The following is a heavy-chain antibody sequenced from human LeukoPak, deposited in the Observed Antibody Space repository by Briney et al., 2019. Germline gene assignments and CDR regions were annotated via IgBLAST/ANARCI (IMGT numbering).Heavy chain of an antibody. D-gene: IGHD6-13*01. CDR1: GFSFSTYS. J-gene: IGHJ5*02. Sequence: GGSLRLSCAATGFSFSTYSMNWVRQAPGKGLDWVSSISTTSSYIYYVDSVKGRFNISRDNAKNSLYLQMNSLRAEDTAVYYCARENSRVNWFDTWGQGTLVTVSS. CDR2: ISTTSSYI. V-gene: IGHV3-21*01. CDR3: ARENSRVNWFDT.